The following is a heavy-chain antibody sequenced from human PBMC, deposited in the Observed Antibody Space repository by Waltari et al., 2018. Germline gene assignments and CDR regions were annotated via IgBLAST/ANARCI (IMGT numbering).Heavy chain of an antibody. J-gene: IGHJ4*02. D-gene: IGHD5-18*01. CDR3: ARDPFRYSYGDY. CDR2: IKPDGSEK. V-gene: IGHV3-7*01. Sequence: EVQLVESGGGLVQPGGSLRLSCAASGFTFKDYWMNWVRQAPGKGLEWVANIKPDGSEKYYVDSMRGRFTISRDNAQNSLYLQMNNLRAKDTAVYYCARDPFRYSYGDYWGQGTLVTVSS. CDR1: GFTFKDYW.